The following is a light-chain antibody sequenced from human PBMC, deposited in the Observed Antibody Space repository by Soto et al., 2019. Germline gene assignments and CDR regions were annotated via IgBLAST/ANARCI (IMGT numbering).Light chain of an antibody. CDR1: SSDVGGYNY. CDR3: SSYTGSSTLV. Sequence: HSALTQPASVSGSPGQSITISCTGTSSDVGGYNYVSWYQQHPGKAPKLMIYDVSNRPSGVSNRFSGSKSGNTASLTISGLQAEDEADYYCSSYTGSSTLVFGGGTKLTVL. J-gene: IGLJ2*01. CDR2: DVS. V-gene: IGLV2-14*01.